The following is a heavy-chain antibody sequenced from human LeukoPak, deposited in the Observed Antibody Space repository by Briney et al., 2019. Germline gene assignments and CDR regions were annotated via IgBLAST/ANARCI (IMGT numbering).Heavy chain of an antibody. CDR2: IWFDGSNK. Sequence: PGGSLRLSCAASGFTFRTYGMHWVRQAPGKGLEWVAVIWFDGSNKDYADSGKGRFTISRDNSKNTLFLQMNSLRAEDMAVYYCARLMPGGQYLDYWGQGTLVTVSS. CDR1: GFTFRTYG. J-gene: IGHJ4*02. V-gene: IGHV3-33*01. D-gene: IGHD2-2*01. CDR3: ARLMPGGQYLDY.